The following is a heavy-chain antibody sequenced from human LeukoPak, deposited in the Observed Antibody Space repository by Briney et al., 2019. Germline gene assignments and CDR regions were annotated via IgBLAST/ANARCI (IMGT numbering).Heavy chain of an antibody. CDR2: ISGSGGRT. V-gene: IGHV3-23*01. CDR1: GFTFSNYA. CDR3: ARGGSYLSAFDI. D-gene: IGHD1-26*01. J-gene: IGHJ3*02. Sequence: GGSLRLSCAASGFTFSNYAMSWVRQAPGKGLEWVSVISGSGGRTYYADSVKGRFTISRDNSKNTLYLQMNSLRAEDTAVYYCARGGSYLSAFDIWGQGTMVTVSS.